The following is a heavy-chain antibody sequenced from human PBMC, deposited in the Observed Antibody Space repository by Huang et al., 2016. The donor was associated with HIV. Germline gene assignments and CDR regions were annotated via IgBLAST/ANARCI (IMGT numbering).Heavy chain of an antibody. Sequence: QVQLKQWGAGLLKPSETLSLTCAVYGGAFRGSSWTWIRQFPEKGLEWIGDIKHNGKINYTPSLSARVTISTDTSKKHFSLHLTSVTAADTALYYCARGFNYYASDNLGVYYFDSWGLGTLVTVSP. J-gene: IGHJ4*02. CDR3: ARGFNYYASDNLGVYYFDS. D-gene: IGHD3-10*01. CDR1: GGAFRGSS. CDR2: IKHNGKI. V-gene: IGHV4-34*02.